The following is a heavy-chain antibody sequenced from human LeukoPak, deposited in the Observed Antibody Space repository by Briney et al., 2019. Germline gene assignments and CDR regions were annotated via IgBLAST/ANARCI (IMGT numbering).Heavy chain of an antibody. CDR1: GGSFSGYY. D-gene: IGHD3-22*01. V-gene: IGHV4-34*01. CDR2: INHSGST. J-gene: IGHJ4*02. CDR3: ARGLSYYDSSGY. Sequence: SETLSLTCAVYGGSFSGYYWSWIRQPPGKGLEWIGEINHSGSTNYNPSLKSRVTISVDTSKNQFSLKLSSVTAADTAVYYCARGLSYYDSSGYWSQGTLVTVSS.